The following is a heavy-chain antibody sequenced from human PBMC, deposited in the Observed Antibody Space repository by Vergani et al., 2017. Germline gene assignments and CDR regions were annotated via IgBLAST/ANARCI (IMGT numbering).Heavy chain of an antibody. CDR1: GYTLTELS. Sequence: QVQLVQSGAEVKKPGASVKVSCKVSGYTLTELSMHWVRQAPGKGLEWMGGFDPEDGETIYAQKFQGRVTMTEDTSTDTADMELSSLRSEDTAVYYCATLIFSVVVPGNRAGTKYAFDIWGQGTMVTVSS. D-gene: IGHD2-2*01. J-gene: IGHJ3*02. V-gene: IGHV1-24*01. CDR3: ATLIFSVVVPGNRAGTKYAFDI. CDR2: FDPEDGET.